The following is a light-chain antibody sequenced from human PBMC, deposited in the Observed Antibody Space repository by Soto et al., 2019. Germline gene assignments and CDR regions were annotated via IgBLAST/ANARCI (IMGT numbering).Light chain of an antibody. CDR1: QSLSSSY. CDR3: QQYGSSPFT. CDR2: GAS. J-gene: IGKJ3*01. V-gene: IGKV3-20*01. Sequence: EIVLTQSPGTLSLSPGERATLSCRASQSLSSSYLAWYQQKPGQTPRLLIYGASSRATGIPDRFSGSGSGTDFTLTISRLEPEDFVVYYCQQYGSSPFTFGPGTKVEIK.